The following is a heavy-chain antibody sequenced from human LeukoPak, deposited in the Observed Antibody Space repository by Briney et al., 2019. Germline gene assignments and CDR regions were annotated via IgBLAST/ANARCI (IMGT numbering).Heavy chain of an antibody. V-gene: IGHV3-74*03. Sequence: GSLRLSCAASGFSFSTYWMHWVRQAPGRGLVWVSRINSDGSSTTYADSVKGRFTLSRDNAKNTLYLQMNSLRAEDTAVYYCALGTKPLSYHFFDYWGQGALVTVSS. D-gene: IGHD1-7*01. J-gene: IGHJ4*02. CDR2: INSDGSST. CDR3: ALGTKPLSYHFFDY. CDR1: GFSFSTYW.